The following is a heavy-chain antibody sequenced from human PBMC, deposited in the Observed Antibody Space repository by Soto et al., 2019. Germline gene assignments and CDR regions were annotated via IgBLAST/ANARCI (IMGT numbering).Heavy chain of an antibody. CDR1: GFTVSYFY. CDR2: IYGGDST. CDR3: ARVDSVDYYSGMDV. V-gene: IGHV3-53*01. J-gene: IGHJ6*02. D-gene: IGHD2-15*01. Sequence: EVQLVESGGGLIQPGGSLRLSCAASGFTVSYFYMNWVRQAPGKGLEWVSVIYGGDSTYYADSVKGRFTTSSDSSKNTVYLQMNSLRAEDTAVYYCARVDSVDYYSGMDVWGQGTTVTVSS.